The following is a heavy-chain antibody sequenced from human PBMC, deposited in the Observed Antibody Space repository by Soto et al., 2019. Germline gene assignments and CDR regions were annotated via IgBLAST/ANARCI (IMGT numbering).Heavy chain of an antibody. CDR2: VSCNRRSV. Sequence: GGSLSLSCEASGFTLVDYAMHWFRQAPGKGLEWVAGVSCNRRSVDYADSVRGRFTISRDNPRNTLYLQMNSLRAEDTAVYYCARGSYGDYYYYYGMDVWGQGTTVTVSS. V-gene: IGHV3-9*01. CDR3: ARGSYGDYYYYYGMDV. J-gene: IGHJ6*02. D-gene: IGHD4-17*01. CDR1: GFTLVDYA.